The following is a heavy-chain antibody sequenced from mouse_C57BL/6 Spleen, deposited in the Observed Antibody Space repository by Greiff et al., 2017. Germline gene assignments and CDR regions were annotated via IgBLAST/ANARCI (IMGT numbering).Heavy chain of an antibody. Sequence: QVQLKESGAELVKPGASVKMSCKASGYTFTTYPIEWMKQNHGKSLEWIGNFHPYNDDTKYNEKFKGKATLTVEKSSSTVYLELSRLTSDDSAVYYCARGGYYGSSPAWFAYWGQGTLVTVSA. CDR1: GYTFTTYP. J-gene: IGHJ3*01. D-gene: IGHD1-1*01. CDR3: ARGGYYGSSPAWFAY. CDR2: FHPYNDDT. V-gene: IGHV1-47*01.